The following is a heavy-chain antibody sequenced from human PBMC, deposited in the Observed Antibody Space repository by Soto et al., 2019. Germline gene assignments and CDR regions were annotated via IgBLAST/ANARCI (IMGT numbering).Heavy chain of an antibody. D-gene: IGHD2-2*02. Sequence: SVKVSCKASGGTFSSYAISWVRQAPGQGLEWMGGIIPIFGTANYAQKFQGRVTITADESTSTAYMELSSLRSEDTAVYYCARDLGYCSSTSCYTPLDYYYYGMDVWGQGTTVTVSS. V-gene: IGHV1-69*13. CDR1: GGTFSSYA. CDR2: IIPIFGTA. CDR3: ARDLGYCSSTSCYTPLDYYYYGMDV. J-gene: IGHJ6*02.